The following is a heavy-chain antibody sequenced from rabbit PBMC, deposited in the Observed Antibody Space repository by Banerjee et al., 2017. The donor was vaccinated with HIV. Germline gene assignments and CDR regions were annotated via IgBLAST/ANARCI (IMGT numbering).Heavy chain of an antibody. Sequence: QQLVESGGGLVQPGGSLKLSCKASGIDFSGYGCSWVRQAPGKGLEWIATIYPRYGATDYANWVSGRFTVSLDNAQNTVFLRMSSLTAADTATYFCARGLVAGVLNLWGPGTLVTVS. D-gene: IGHD4-1*01. J-gene: IGHJ4*01. CDR2: IYPRYGAT. CDR3: ARGLVAGVLNL. V-gene: IGHV1S7*01. CDR1: GIDFSGYG.